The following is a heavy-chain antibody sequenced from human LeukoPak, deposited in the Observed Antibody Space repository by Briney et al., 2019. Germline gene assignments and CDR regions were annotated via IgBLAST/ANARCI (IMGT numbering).Heavy chain of an antibody. CDR3: ASGSGSLPDY. D-gene: IGHD1-26*01. CDR2: ISSNGGST. V-gene: IGHV3-64*01. CDR1: GFSFSSYA. J-gene: IGHJ4*02. Sequence: PGGSLRLSCTASGFSFSSYAMYWVRQAPGKGLEYVSAISSNGGSTYYANSVKGRFTISRDNSKNTLYLQMGSLRAEDMAVYYCASGSGSLPDYWGQGTLVTVSS.